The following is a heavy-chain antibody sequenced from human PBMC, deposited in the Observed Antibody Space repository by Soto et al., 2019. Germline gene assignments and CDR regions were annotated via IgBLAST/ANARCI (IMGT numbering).Heavy chain of an antibody. D-gene: IGHD3-10*01. Sequence: EVQLVESGGGLVQPGGSLRLSCAASGFTFSLYSMSWVRQAPGKGLEWVSYISRSSTGIHYADTVKGGFTISRDDATNSMHLQLNSLRDGDTAVYYCARAVTWGLDVWGQGTTVSISS. J-gene: IGHJ6*02. CDR3: ARAVTWGLDV. CDR2: ISRSSTGI. CDR1: GFTFSLYS. V-gene: IGHV3-48*02.